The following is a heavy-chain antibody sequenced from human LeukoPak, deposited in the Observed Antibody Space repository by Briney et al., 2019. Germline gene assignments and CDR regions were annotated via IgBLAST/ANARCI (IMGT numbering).Heavy chain of an antibody. CDR2: INHSGST. CDR1: GGSFSGYY. J-gene: IGHJ5*02. Sequence: PSETLSLTCAVYGGSFSGYYWSWIRQPPGKGLEWIGEINHSGSTNYNPSLKSRVTISVDTSKNQFSLKLSSVTAADTAVYYCARQYYHVPWFDPWGQGTLVTVSS. CDR3: ARQYYHVPWFDP. V-gene: IGHV4-34*01. D-gene: IGHD3-10*02.